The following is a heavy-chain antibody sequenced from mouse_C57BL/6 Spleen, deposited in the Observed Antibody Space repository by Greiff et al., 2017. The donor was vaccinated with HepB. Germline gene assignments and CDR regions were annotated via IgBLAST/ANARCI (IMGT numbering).Heavy chain of an antibody. Sequence: VQLQQPGAELVKPGASVKLSCKASGYTFTSYWMHWVKQRPGQGLEWIGRIHPSDSDTNYNQKFKGKATMTVDKSSSTAYMQLSSLTSEDSAVYYCAIEWLLRHFFGDWGQGTTLAVSS. J-gene: IGHJ2*01. CDR3: AIEWLLRHFFGD. V-gene: IGHV1-74*01. CDR1: GYTFTSYW. CDR2: IHPSDSDT. D-gene: IGHD2-3*01.